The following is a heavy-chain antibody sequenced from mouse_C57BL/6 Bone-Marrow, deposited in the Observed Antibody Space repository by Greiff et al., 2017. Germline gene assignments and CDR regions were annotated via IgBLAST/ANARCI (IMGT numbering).Heavy chain of an antibody. CDR1: GYTFTSYW. V-gene: IGHV1-61*01. D-gene: IGHD1-1*01. CDR3: ARGGTTVVYWYFDV. J-gene: IGHJ1*03. Sequence: QVQLQQPGAELVRPGSSVKLSCKASGYTFTSYWMDWVKQRPGQGLEWIGNIYPSDSETHYNQKFKDKATLTVDKSSSTAYMQLSSLTSEDSAVYYCARGGTTVVYWYFDVWGTGTPVTVSS. CDR2: IYPSDSET.